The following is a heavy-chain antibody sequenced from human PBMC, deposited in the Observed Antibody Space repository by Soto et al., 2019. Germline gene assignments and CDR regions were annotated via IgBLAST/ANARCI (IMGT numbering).Heavy chain of an antibody. Sequence: QVQLQESGPGLVKPSQTLSLTCTVSGGSISCGAYYWNWIRQHPGKGLEWIGYIYYSGSTYYNPSLKSRVTISVDTSKNQFSLKLSSVTAADTALYYCARVPNYYDSSGFPYYFDYWGQGTLVTVSS. D-gene: IGHD3-22*01. J-gene: IGHJ4*02. V-gene: IGHV4-31*03. CDR1: GGSISCGAYY. CDR2: IYYSGST. CDR3: ARVPNYYDSSGFPYYFDY.